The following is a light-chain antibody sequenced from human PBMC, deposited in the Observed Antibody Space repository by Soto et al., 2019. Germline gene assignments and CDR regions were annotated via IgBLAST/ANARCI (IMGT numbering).Light chain of an antibody. V-gene: IGKV1-39*01. J-gene: IGKJ1*01. CDR3: QQSYT. Sequence: DIQITQSPSSLSASVGDRVTITCRASQSISSYLNWYQQKPGKAPKLLIYAASSLQSGVPSRFSGSGSGTDFTLTISSLKPEDFATYYCQQSYTLGQGTKVDXK. CDR1: QSISSY. CDR2: AAS.